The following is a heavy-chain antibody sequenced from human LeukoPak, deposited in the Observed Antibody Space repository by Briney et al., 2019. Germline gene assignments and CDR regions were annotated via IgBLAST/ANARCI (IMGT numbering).Heavy chain of an antibody. Sequence: PGGSLRLSCAVSGFTFSSYDMHWVRQAPGKGLEWVAVILYDGSNKNYADSVKGRFTISRDNSKNTLYLQMNSLRVEDTAVYYCARTVGRVDWSTPEGGYYYNMDVWGQGTTVTVSS. J-gene: IGHJ6*02. D-gene: IGHD3-9*01. CDR2: ILYDGSNK. V-gene: IGHV3-30*03. CDR1: GFTFSSYD. CDR3: ARTVGRVDWSTPEGGYYYNMDV.